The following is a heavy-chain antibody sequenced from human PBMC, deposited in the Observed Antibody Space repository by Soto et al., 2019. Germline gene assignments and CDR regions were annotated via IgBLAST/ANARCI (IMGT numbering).Heavy chain of an antibody. J-gene: IGHJ4*02. CDR1: GGSISSGGYY. D-gene: IGHD3-22*01. V-gene: IGHV4-31*03. Sequence: SETLSLTCTVSGGSISSGGYYWSWIRQHPGKGLEWIGYIYYSGSTYYNPSLKSRVTISVDTSKNQFSLKLSSVTAADTAVYYCARLIRRYYYDSSGPYYFDYWGQGTPVTVSS. CDR3: ARLIRRYYYDSSGPYYFDY. CDR2: IYYSGST.